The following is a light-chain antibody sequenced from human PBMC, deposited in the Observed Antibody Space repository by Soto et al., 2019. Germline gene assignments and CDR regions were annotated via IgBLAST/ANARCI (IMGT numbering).Light chain of an antibody. J-gene: IGKJ2*01. CDR1: QSVLFTSNNRNY. CDR3: QQYYSIPQT. CDR2: WAS. V-gene: IGKV4-1*01. Sequence: DIVMTQSPDSLAVSLGERATINCKSSQSVLFTSNNRNYIGWYQQKPGQSPTLLIYWASTRESGVPDRFSGSGSGTAFTLTINNVQAEDVAVYYYQQYYSIPQTFGQGTKLEIK.